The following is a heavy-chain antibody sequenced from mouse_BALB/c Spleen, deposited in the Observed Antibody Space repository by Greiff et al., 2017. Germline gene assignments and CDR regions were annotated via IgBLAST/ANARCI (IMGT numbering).Heavy chain of an antibody. CDR1: GFTFSDYY. CDR3: ARGGHDYDTYFDY. CDR2: ISDGGSYT. D-gene: IGHD2-4*01. Sequence: EVMLVESGGGLVKPGGSLKLSCAASGFTFSDYYMYWVRQTPEKRLEWVATISDGGSYTYYPDSVKGRFTISRDNAKNNLYLQMSSLKSEDTAMYYCARGGHDYDTYFDYWGQGTTLTVSS. V-gene: IGHV5-4*02. J-gene: IGHJ2*01.